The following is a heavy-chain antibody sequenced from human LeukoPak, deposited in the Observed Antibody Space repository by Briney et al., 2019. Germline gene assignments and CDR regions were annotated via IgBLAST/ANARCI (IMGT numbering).Heavy chain of an antibody. D-gene: IGHD3-3*01. V-gene: IGHV4-61*02. CDR1: GGSITRGSSY. J-gene: IGHJ5*02. CDR2: IYISGST. Sequence: SETLSLTCTVSGGSITRGSSYWSWIRQPAGKGLEWIGRIYISGSTNYNPSLKSRVTISVDTSKNQFSLKLSSVTAADTAVYYCARVNDFWSGYNWFDPWGQGTLVTVSS. CDR3: ARVNDFWSGYNWFDP.